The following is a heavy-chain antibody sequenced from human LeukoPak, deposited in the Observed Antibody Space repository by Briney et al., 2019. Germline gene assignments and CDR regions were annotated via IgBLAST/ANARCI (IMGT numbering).Heavy chain of an antibody. D-gene: IGHD6-13*01. Sequence: KPGESLKISCKGSGYSFTSYWIGWVRQMPGKGLEWMGIIYPGDSDTRYSPSFQGQVTISADKSISTAYLQWSSLKASDTAMYYRASTSSSWYEHKYYFDYWGQGTLVTVSS. CDR3: ASTSSSWYEHKYYFDY. J-gene: IGHJ4*02. V-gene: IGHV5-51*03. CDR1: GYSFTSYW. CDR2: IYPGDSDT.